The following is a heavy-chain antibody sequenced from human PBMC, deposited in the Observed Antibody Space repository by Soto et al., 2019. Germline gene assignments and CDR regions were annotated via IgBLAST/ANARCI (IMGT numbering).Heavy chain of an antibody. D-gene: IGHD6-6*01. CDR2: IYWDDDK. J-gene: IGHJ2*01. CDR1: GFSLSTSGVG. CDR3: ALTLYSSSSDWYFDL. V-gene: IGHV2-5*02. Sequence: QITLKESGPTLVKPTQTLTLTCTFSGFSLSTSGVGVGWIRQPPGKALEWLALIYWDDDKRYSPSLKSRLTITKDTSKNQVVLTMTNMDPADTATYYCALTLYSSSSDWYFDLWGRGTLVTVSS.